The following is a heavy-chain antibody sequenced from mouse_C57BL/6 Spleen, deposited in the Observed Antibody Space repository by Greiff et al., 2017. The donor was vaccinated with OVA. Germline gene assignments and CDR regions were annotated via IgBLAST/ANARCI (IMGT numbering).Heavy chain of an antibody. D-gene: IGHD3-2*02. CDR1: GYTFTSYG. J-gene: IGHJ3*01. CDR2: IYPRSGNT. CDR3: AREGDSSGYTSY. V-gene: IGHV1-81*01. Sequence: VQLQQSGAELARPGASVKLSCKASGYTFTSYGISWVKQRTGQGLEWIGEIYPRSGNTYYNEKFKGKATLTADKSSSTAYMELRSLTSEDSAVYFCAREGDSSGYTSYWGQGTLVTVSA.